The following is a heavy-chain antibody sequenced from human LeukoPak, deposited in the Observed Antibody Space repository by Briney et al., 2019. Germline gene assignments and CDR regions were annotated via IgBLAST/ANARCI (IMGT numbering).Heavy chain of an antibody. Sequence: SVKVSCKASGFTFTSSAVQWVRQARGQRREGIGWIVVCSGNTNYAQKFQERVTITRDMSTSTAYMELSSLRSEDTAVYYCAAGYCSGGSCYRDFDYWGQGTLVTVSS. CDR2: IVVCSGNT. CDR1: GFTFTSSA. CDR3: AAGYCSGGSCYRDFDY. V-gene: IGHV1-58*01. J-gene: IGHJ4*02. D-gene: IGHD2-15*01.